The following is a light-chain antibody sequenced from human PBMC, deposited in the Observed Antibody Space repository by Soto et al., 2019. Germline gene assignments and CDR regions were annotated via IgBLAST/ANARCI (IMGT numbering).Light chain of an antibody. CDR1: SSNIGAGYD. V-gene: IGLV1-40*01. CDR3: QSYDSSLSGWV. CDR2: GNN. Sequence: QSVLTQPPSVSGAPGQRVTISCTGSSSNIGAGYDVHWYQQLPGTAPKLLIYGNNNRPPGVPDRFSGSKSGTSASLAITGLQAEDEADYYCQSYDSSLSGWVFGGGTKVTVL. J-gene: IGLJ3*02.